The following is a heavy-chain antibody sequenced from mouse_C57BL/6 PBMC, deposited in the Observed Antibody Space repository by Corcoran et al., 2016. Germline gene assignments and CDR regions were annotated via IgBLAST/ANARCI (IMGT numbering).Heavy chain of an antibody. CDR2: ILPGSGST. CDR3: ARDSNPPVDY. V-gene: IGHV1-9*01. CDR1: CYTFTCSW. D-gene: IGHD2-5*01. J-gene: IGHJ2*01. Sequence: QVQLQHSGAELMKPGASVQLSCKATCYTFTCSWIEWVKQRPGHGLEWSGEILPGSGSTKYTEKFKGKATFTEDTSSNIAYMQLSSLTTEDSASYYCARDSNPPVDYWGQGTTLTVSS.